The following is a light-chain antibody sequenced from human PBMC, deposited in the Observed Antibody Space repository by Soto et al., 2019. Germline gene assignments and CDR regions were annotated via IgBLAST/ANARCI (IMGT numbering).Light chain of an antibody. CDR1: KLGGKY. V-gene: IGLV3-1*01. Sequence: SYELTQPPSVSVSPGQTASITCSGDKLGGKYAHWYHQKPGQSPVVVIYQATTRPSGIQERFSGSKSGNTATMTISGTRAMDEADYYCQAWDNGTAVFGGGTKVTVL. J-gene: IGLJ2*01. CDR2: QAT. CDR3: QAWDNGTAV.